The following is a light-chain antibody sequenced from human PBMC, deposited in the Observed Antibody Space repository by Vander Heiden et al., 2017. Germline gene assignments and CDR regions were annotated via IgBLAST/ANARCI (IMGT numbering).Light chain of an antibody. CDR2: AAS. V-gene: IGKV1-39*01. J-gene: IGKJ4*01. Sequence: DIQMTQSPSSLSASVGDRVTITCRASQSISSYLNWYQQKPGKAPKLLIYAASSLQSGVPSRFSGSGSGTDFTLTISRLQPEDFATYYWQQSYSTPFTFGGGTKVXIK. CDR3: QQSYSTPFT. CDR1: QSISSY.